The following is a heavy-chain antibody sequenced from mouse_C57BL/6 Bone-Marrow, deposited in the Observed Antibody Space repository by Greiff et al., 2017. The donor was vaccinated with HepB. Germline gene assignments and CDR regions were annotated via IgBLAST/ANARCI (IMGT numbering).Heavy chain of an antibody. V-gene: IGHV2-5*01. Sequence: VKLQESGPGLVQPSQSLSITCTVSGFSLTSYGVHWVRQSPGKGLEWLGVIWRGGSTDYNAAFMSRLSITKDNSKSQVFFKMNSLQADDTAIYYCAKIGYGSGGWFAYWGQGTLVTVSA. CDR3: AKIGYGSGGWFAY. J-gene: IGHJ3*01. CDR1: GFSLTSYG. CDR2: IWRGGST. D-gene: IGHD1-1*01.